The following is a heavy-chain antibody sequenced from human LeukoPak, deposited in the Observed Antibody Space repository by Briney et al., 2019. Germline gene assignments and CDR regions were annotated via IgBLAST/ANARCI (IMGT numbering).Heavy chain of an antibody. D-gene: IGHD3-3*01. CDR2: INHSGST. CDR1: GGSFSGYY. J-gene: IGHJ5*02. V-gene: IGHV4-34*01. CDR3: ARGIFGVVPA. Sequence: SETLSLTCAVYGGSFSGYYWSWIRQPPGKGLEWIGEINHSGSTNYNPSLKSRVTISVDTSKNQFSLKLSSVTAADTAVYYCARGIFGVVPAWGQGTLVTVSS.